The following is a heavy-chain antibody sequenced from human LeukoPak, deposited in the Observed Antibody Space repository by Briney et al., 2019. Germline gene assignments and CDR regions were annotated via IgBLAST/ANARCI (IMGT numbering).Heavy chain of an antibody. Sequence: GGSLRLSCAASGFTVSSNYMSWVRQAPGKGLEWVSVIYIGGSTYYADSVKGRFTISRDNSKNTLYLQMNSLRAEDTAVYYCAVQRTLWQQVLDHWGQGTLVTVSS. D-gene: IGHD6-13*01. J-gene: IGHJ4*02. CDR2: IYIGGST. V-gene: IGHV3-53*01. CDR3: AVQRTLWQQVLDH. CDR1: GFTVSSNY.